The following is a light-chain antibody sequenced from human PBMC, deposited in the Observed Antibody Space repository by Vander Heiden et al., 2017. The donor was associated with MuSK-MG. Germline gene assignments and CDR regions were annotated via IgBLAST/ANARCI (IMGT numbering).Light chain of an antibody. Sequence: AIRMPQSPSSLSASTGDRVTITCRASQGISSYLAWYQQKAGKAPKLLIYAASTLQSGVPSRFSGSGSGTDFTLTISCLQSEDFATYYCQQDYSYPRTFGQGTEVEIK. CDR1: QGISSY. V-gene: IGKV1-8*01. CDR3: QQDYSYPRT. J-gene: IGKJ1*01. CDR2: AAS.